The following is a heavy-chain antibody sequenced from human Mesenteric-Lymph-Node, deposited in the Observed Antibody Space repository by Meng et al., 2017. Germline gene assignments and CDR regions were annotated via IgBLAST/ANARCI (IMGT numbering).Heavy chain of an antibody. J-gene: IGHJ4*02. V-gene: IGHV3-30*03. CDR1: GFTFSDYY. Sequence: GGSLRLSCAASGFTFSDYYMSWIRQAPGKGLEWVAVISYDGSNKYYADSVKGRFTISRDNSKNTLYLQMNSLRAEDTAVYYCARAGAWGSGSWYHTNYFDYWGQGTLVTVSS. CDR2: ISYDGSNK. CDR3: ARAGAWGSGSWYHTNYFDY. D-gene: IGHD3-10*01.